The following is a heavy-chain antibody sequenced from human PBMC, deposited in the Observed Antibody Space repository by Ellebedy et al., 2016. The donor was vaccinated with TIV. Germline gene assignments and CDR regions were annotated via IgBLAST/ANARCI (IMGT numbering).Heavy chain of an antibody. D-gene: IGHD4-17*01. CDR1: GLTFSSYS. CDR2: IGSRGSGT. CDR3: ARKVPAPTTVPPNWYFDL. V-gene: IGHV3-21*01. J-gene: IGHJ2*01. Sequence: PGGSLRLSCAASGLTFSSYSMNWVRQAPGKGLEWVSGIGSRGSGTYYADSVKGRFAISRDNAKNSLYLQMNSLRAEDTAVYYCARKVPAPTTVPPNWYFDLWGRGTLVTVSS.